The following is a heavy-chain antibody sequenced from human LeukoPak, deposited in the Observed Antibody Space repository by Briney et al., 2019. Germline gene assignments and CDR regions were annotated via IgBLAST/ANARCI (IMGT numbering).Heavy chain of an antibody. CDR1: GFTFSSYW. V-gene: IGHV3-74*01. D-gene: IGHD1-26*01. CDR3: ARVVKGFGATLSTDAFDI. Sequence: GGSLRLSCAASGFTFSSYWLHWVRHAPGKGLVWVSRINSDGSSTSYADSVKGRFTISRDNAKNTLYLQMNSLRAEDTAVYYCARVVKGFGATLSTDAFDIWGQGTMVTVSS. CDR2: INSDGSST. J-gene: IGHJ3*02.